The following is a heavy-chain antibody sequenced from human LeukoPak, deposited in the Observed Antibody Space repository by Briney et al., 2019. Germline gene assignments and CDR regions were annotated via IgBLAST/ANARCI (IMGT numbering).Heavy chain of an antibody. D-gene: IGHD3-10*01. CDR3: AKVDLGYGSGNSDY. Sequence: GGSLRLSCAASGFTVSNNYMRWVRQAPGKGLEWVSLIYSGGSTYYADSVKGRFTISRDNSKNTLYLQMNSLRAEDTAVYYCAKVDLGYGSGNSDYWGQGTLVTVSS. V-gene: IGHV3-66*01. CDR2: IYSGGST. J-gene: IGHJ4*02. CDR1: GFTVSNNY.